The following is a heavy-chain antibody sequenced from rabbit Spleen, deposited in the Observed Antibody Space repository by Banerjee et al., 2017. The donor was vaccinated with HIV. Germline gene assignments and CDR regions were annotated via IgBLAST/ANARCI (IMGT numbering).Heavy chain of an antibody. J-gene: IGHJ6*01. CDR1: GFSFDSNHY. V-gene: IGHV1S40*01. Sequence: QSLEESGGDLVKPEGSLTLTCTASGFSFDSNHYMCWVRQAPGKGLEWIGCMYTATGTTWYATWVDGRFSISKASSTTVTLQMTSLTAADTATYFCARSGYAGWGGDGDLTGNKLWGQGTLVTVS. CDR2: MYTATGTT. CDR3: ARSGYAGWGGDGDLTGNKL. D-gene: IGHD4-2*01.